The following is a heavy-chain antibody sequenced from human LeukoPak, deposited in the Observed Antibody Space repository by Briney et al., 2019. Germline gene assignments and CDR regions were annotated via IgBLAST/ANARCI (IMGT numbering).Heavy chain of an antibody. CDR3: ARELYYDSSGLNY. J-gene: IGHJ4*02. CDR1: GYTFTGYY. Sequence: ASVKVSCKASGYTFTGYYMHWVRQAPGQGLEWMGWINPSSGGTNYAQKFQGRVTMTRDTSISTAYMELSRLRSDDTAVYYCARELYYDSSGLNYWGQGTLVTVSS. D-gene: IGHD3-22*01. CDR2: INPSSGGT. V-gene: IGHV1-2*02.